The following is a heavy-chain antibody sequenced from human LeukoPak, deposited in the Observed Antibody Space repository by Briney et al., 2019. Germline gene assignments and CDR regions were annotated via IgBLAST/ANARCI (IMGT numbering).Heavy chain of an antibody. Sequence: GGSLRLSCAASGFIFEDFGMSWVRQAPGKGLEWVSGINWSGGSTGFADSVKGRFNISRDNAKNSLYLQMNSLRAEDTALYYCAKDYDYGSGSYYTLFFDYWGQGTLVTVSS. J-gene: IGHJ4*02. CDR1: GFIFEDFG. V-gene: IGHV3-20*04. CDR2: INWSGGST. CDR3: AKDYDYGSGSYYTLFFDY. D-gene: IGHD3-10*01.